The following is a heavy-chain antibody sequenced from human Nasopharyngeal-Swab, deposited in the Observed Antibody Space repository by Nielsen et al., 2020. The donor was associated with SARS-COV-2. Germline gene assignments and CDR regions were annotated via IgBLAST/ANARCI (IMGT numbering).Heavy chain of an antibody. CDR3: AKSIYGNHRGPDH. V-gene: IGHV3-30*02. CDR2: VSHDGRTE. CDR1: GFSFRNFG. Sequence: GESLKISCAASGFSFRNFGMYWVRQAPGKGLEWVAFVSHDGRTEHYADSVRGRLTTTRDNSRNTLYLQLNSLRVEDTAVYHCAKSIYGNHRGPDHWGQGTLVTVSS. J-gene: IGHJ4*02. D-gene: IGHD3-3*02.